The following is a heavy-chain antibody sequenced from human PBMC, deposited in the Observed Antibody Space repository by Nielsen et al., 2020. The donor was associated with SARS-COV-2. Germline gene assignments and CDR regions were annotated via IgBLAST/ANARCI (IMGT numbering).Heavy chain of an antibody. D-gene: IGHD3-10*01. V-gene: IGHV4-30-4*01. J-gene: IGHJ5*02. CDR2: IYYSGST. Sequence: WLRQPPGKGLEWIGYIYYSGSTYYNPSLKSRVTISVDTSKNQFSLKLSSVTAADTAVYYCARGREGILWFGELLTGFDPWGQGTLVTVSS. CDR3: ARGREGILWFGELLTGFDP.